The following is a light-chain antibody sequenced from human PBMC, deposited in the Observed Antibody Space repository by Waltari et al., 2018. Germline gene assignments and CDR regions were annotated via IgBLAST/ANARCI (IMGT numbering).Light chain of an antibody. Sequence: QSALTQSASVSGSPGQSITISCTGTSSDVGCSNHVSWYQQHPVKAPKLMIYDVTNRPSGVSNRFSGSKSGNTASLTISGLQAEDEADYYCSSYTSSSALVFGGGTKLTVL. J-gene: IGLJ2*01. CDR2: DVT. V-gene: IGLV2-14*03. CDR3: SSYTSSSALV. CDR1: SSDVGCSNH.